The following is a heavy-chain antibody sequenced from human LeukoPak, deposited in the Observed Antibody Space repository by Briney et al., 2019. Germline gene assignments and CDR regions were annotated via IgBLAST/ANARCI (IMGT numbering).Heavy chain of an antibody. CDR2: IYTSGST. J-gene: IGHJ3*02. CDR3: AGYYGDYATDAFEI. V-gene: IGHV4-4*07. Sequence: SETLSLTCTVSGGSISSYYWSWIRQPAGKGLEWIGRIYTSGSTNYNPSLKSRVTMSVDTSKNQFSLKLSSVTAADTAVYYCAGYYGDYATDAFEIWGQGTMVTVSS. D-gene: IGHD4-17*01. CDR1: GGSISSYY.